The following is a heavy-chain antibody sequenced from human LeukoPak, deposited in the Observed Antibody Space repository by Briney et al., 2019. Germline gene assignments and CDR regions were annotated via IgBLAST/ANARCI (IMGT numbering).Heavy chain of an antibody. CDR3: AKRVQYSSSWYSFDY. Sequence: GGSLRLSCTVSGFTFSSYAMSCVRQAPGKGLEWVSSIGGSDSNTHYADSVKGRFTISRDNSKNTLYLQMNSLRADDTAVYYCAKRVQYSSSWYSFDYWGQGTLVTVSS. V-gene: IGHV3-23*01. J-gene: IGHJ4*02. D-gene: IGHD6-13*01. CDR2: IGGSDSNT. CDR1: GFTFSSYA.